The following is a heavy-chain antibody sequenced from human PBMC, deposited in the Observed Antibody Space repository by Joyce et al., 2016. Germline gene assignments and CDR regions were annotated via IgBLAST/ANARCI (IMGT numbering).Heavy chain of an antibody. V-gene: IGHV3-30*18. CDR3: AKERRDTGNWLPSDFDH. J-gene: IGHJ4*02. CDR1: GFTLSDHG. Sequence: QVHLVESGGDVVQPGRSLRLSCAASGFTLSDHGLHWVRQAPGKGPEWLAVVSFDGTYKFYADSVKGRFTISRDNVNNTFYLQMDNLRPEDTALYHCAKERRDTGNWLPSDFDHWGQGTPVTVSS. CDR2: VSFDGTYK. D-gene: IGHD1-1*01.